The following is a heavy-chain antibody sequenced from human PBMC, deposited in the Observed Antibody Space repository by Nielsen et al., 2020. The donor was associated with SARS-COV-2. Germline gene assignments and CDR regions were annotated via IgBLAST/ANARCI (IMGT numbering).Heavy chain of an antibody. Sequence: ASVKVSCKASGYTFTSYYMHWVRQAPGQGLEWMGIINPSGGSTSYAQKFQGRVTMTRDTSTSTVYMELSSLRSEDTAVYYCAMSSRWYASYYYYGMDLWGQGTTVTVSS. J-gene: IGHJ6*02. D-gene: IGHD6-13*01. CDR3: AMSSRWYASYYYYGMDL. CDR1: GYTFTSYY. V-gene: IGHV1-46*01. CDR2: INPSGGST.